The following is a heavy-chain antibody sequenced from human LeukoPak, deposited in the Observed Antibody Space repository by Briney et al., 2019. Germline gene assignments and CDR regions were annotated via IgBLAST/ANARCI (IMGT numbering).Heavy chain of an antibody. CDR1: GFTFDDYA. D-gene: IGHD3-22*01. CDR2: INWNSDSM. J-gene: IGHJ4*02. Sequence: GGSLRLSCAASGFTFDDYAMHWVRQAPGKGLEWVSGINWNSDSMGYADSVKGRFTIFRDNAKNSLYLQMNSLRADDTALYFCAKDTSNYYDASATFDFWGQGTRVTVSS. V-gene: IGHV3-9*01. CDR3: AKDTSNYYDASATFDF.